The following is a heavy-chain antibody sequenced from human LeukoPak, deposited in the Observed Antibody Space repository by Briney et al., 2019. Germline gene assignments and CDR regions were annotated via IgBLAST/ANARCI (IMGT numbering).Heavy chain of an antibody. D-gene: IGHD3-22*01. CDR2: IYPGDSDT. CDR3: ARRKYYYDSSGYYRDPVWYFDY. CDR1: GYSFTSYW. J-gene: IGHJ4*02. Sequence: GESLKISCKGSGYSFTSYWIGWVRQMPGKGLEWMGIIYPGDSDTRYSPSFQGQVTISADKSISTAYLQWSSLKASDTAMYYCARRKYYYDSSGYYRDPVWYFDYWGQGTLVTVSS. V-gene: IGHV5-51*01.